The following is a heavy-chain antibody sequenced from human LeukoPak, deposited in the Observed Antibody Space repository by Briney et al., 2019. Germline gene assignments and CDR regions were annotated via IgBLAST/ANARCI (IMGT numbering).Heavy chain of an antibody. CDR2: ISGSGGYT. V-gene: IGHV3-23*01. Sequence: GGSLRLSCAASGFTFRDCAMNWVRQAPGKGLEWVSAISGSGGYTYYADSVKGRFTISRDNAKNTLYLQMDSLRGEDTAVYYCARVPHGGGYFDSWGQGTLVTVPS. CDR3: ARVPHGGGYFDS. CDR1: GFTFRDCA. J-gene: IGHJ4*02.